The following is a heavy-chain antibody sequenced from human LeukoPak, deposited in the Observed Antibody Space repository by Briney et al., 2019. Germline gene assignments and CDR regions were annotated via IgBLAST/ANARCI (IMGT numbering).Heavy chain of an antibody. D-gene: IGHD1-26*01. CDR2: IYYSGSI. CDR1: GASISSYD. V-gene: IGHV4-59*01. CDR3: AGLRVGATALDH. J-gene: IGHJ4*02. Sequence: PSETLSLTCTVSGASISSYDWTWIRQPPGKELEWVGHIYYSGSIYYNPSPETRLTISIDTSESQFSLKLASLTAADTAGYFCAGLRVGATALDHWGQGTLVTVSS.